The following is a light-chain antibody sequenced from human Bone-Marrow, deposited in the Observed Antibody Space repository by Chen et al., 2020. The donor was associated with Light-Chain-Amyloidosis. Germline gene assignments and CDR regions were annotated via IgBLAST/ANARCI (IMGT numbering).Light chain of an antibody. Sequence: YELPPPPSLSVSPGQTATITCSGDDLPTKYAYWYQQKPGQAPVLVIQRYTERPPGISERFSGSSSGTTATLTISGVQAEDEADYHCQSADSSGTYEVRFGGGTKRTVL. J-gene: IGLJ2*01. CDR3: QSADSSGTYEVR. CDR2: RYT. CDR1: DLPTKY. V-gene: IGLV3-25*03.